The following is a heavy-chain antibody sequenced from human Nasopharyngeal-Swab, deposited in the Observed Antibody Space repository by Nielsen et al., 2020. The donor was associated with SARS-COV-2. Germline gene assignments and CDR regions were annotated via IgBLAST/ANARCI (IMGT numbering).Heavy chain of an antibody. V-gene: IGHV5-10-1*01. D-gene: IGHD3/OR15-3a*01. CDR2: IDPSGSYT. Sequence: TVSCKGSGYSFTSYWISWVRQMPGKGLEWMGRIDPSGSYTNYSPSFQGHVTISADKSISTAYLQWSSLKASDTAMYYCARVSPQYVDYYFDYWGQGALVTVSS. CDR1: GYSFTSYW. J-gene: IGHJ4*02. CDR3: ARVSPQYVDYYFDY.